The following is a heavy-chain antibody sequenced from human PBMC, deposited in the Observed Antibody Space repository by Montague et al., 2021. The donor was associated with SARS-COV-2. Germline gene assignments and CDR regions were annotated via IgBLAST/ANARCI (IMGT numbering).Heavy chain of an antibody. CDR3: AIPMVRGFSRAFDI. J-gene: IGHJ3*02. CDR2: INHSGST. D-gene: IGHD3-10*01. Sequence: SETLSLNCAVYGGSFSDYYWSWIRQPPGKGLEWIGEINHSGSTNXNPSLKSRVTISVDTSKNQFSLKLSSVTAADTAVYYCAIPMVRGFSRAFDIWGQGTMVTVSS. V-gene: IGHV4-34*01. CDR1: GGSFSDYY.